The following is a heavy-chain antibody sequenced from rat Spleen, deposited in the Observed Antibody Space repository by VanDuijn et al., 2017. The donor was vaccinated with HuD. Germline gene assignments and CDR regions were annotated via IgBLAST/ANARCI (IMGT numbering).Heavy chain of an antibody. D-gene: IGHD3-1*01. CDR2: ISYDGGST. J-gene: IGHJ2*01. V-gene: IGHV5-20*01. Sequence: EVQLVESGGGLVQPGRSLKLSCAASGFTLSDHYMAWVRQAPTKGLEWVATISYDGGSTYYRDSVKGRFTISRDNAQNTLSLQMNSLRSEDTATYYCTRAWPPDDWGQGVMVTVSS. CDR3: TRAWPPDD. CDR1: GFTLSDHY.